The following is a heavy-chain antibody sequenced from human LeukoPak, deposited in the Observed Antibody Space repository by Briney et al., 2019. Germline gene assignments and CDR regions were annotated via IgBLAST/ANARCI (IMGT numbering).Heavy chain of an antibody. D-gene: IGHD3-9*01. CDR3: ARVRRYFDWSSPFDY. V-gene: IGHV1-46*01. CDR2: INPSGGST. CDR1: GYTFTSYY. Sequence: ASVKASCKASGYTFTSYYMHWVRQAPGQGLEWMGIINPSGGSTSYAQKFQGRVTMTRDTSTSTVYMELSSLRSEDTAVYYCARVRRYFDWSSPFDYWGQGTLVTVSS. J-gene: IGHJ4*02.